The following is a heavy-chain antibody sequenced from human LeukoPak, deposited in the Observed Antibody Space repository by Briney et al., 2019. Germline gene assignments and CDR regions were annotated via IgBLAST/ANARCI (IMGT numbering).Heavy chain of an antibody. J-gene: IGHJ4*02. V-gene: IGHV3-7*01. Sequence: AGGSLRLSCAASGFTFSSSWINWVRQAPGKWLEWVANIKQDGSEKYYVDAVKGRFTISRENAKYSLYLQMNSLRAEDTAVYYCARGGLGSWTFDSWGQGTLVTVSS. CDR2: IKQDGSEK. CDR3: ARGGLGSWTFDS. D-gene: IGHD1-26*01. CDR1: GFTFSSSW.